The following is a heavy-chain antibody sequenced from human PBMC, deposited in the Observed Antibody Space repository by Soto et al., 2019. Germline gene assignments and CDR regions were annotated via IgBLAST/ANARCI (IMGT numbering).Heavy chain of an antibody. D-gene: IGHD4-4*01. CDR2: IYYSGST. V-gene: IGHV4-31*03. CDR3: ARYGDDYSNPFDY. J-gene: IGHJ4*02. CDR1: GGSISSGGYY. Sequence: SETLSLTCTVSGGSISSGGYYWSWIRQHPGKGLEWIGYIYYSGSTYYNPSLKSRVTISVDTSKNQFSLKLSSVTAADTAVYYCARYGDDYSNPFDYWGQGTLVTVSS.